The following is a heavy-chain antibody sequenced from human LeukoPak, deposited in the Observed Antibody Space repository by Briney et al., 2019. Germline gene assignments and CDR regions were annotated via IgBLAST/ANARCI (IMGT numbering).Heavy chain of an antibody. CDR1: GGSISSYY. CDR2: IYTSGST. Sequence: SETLSLTCTVSGGSISSYYWSWLRQPAGKGLEWIRRIYTSGSTNYNPSLKSRVTMSVDTSKNQFSLKLSSVTAADTAVYYCASDPIYYYDSSGSNWFDPWGQGTLVTVSS. CDR3: ASDPIYYYDSSGSNWFDP. J-gene: IGHJ5*02. V-gene: IGHV4-4*07. D-gene: IGHD3-22*01.